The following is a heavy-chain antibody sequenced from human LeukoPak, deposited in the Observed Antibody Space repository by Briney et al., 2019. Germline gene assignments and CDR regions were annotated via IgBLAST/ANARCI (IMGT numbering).Heavy chain of an antibody. Sequence: GGSLRLSCAASGFTFSSYAMSWVRQAPGKGLEWVSSISSSSSYIYYADSVKGRFTISRDNAKNSLYLQMNSLRAEDTAVYYCARDFEGGSYYDWGQGTLVTVSS. CDR2: ISSSSSYI. CDR1: GFTFSSYA. CDR3: ARDFEGGSYYD. D-gene: IGHD1-26*01. V-gene: IGHV3-21*01. J-gene: IGHJ4*02.